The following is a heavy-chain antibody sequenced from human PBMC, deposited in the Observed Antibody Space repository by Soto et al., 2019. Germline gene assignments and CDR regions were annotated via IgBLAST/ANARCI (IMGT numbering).Heavy chain of an antibody. J-gene: IGHJ4*02. CDR1: GFTFSSYA. V-gene: IGHV3-64*01. CDR2: ISSNGGST. D-gene: IGHD5-12*01. CDR3: ARRGYSGYEIDY. Sequence: EVQLVESGGGLVQPGGSLRLSCAASGFTFSSYAMHWVRQAPGKGLEYVSDISSNGGSTYYANSVKGRFTISRDNSHNTLYLQMDSLRAEDMAVYYCARRGYSGYEIDYRGQGTLVTVSS.